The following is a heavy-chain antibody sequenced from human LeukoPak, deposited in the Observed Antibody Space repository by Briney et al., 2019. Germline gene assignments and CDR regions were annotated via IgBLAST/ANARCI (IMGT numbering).Heavy chain of an antibody. V-gene: IGHV3-15*01. CDR3: TTILPDSSGYSDAFDI. CDR2: IKSKTDGGTT. Sequence: GGSLRLSCAASGFTFSNAWMSWVRQAPGKALEWVGRIKSKTDGGTTDYAAPVKGRFTISRDDSKNTLYPQMNSLKTEDTAVYYCTTILPDSSGYSDAFDIWGQGTMVTVSS. D-gene: IGHD3-22*01. J-gene: IGHJ3*02. CDR1: GFTFSNAW.